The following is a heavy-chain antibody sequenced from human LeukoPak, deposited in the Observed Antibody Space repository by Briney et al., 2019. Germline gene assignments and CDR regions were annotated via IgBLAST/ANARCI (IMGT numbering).Heavy chain of an antibody. J-gene: IGHJ4*02. CDR3: AREEYYYDSSGYYLLGY. Sequence: GGSLRPSCAASGFTFSSYEMNWVRQAPGKGLEWVSYISSSGTTIYYADSVKGRFTISRDNAKNSLYLQMNSLRAEDTAVYYCAREEYYYDSSGYYLLGYWGQGTLVTVSS. D-gene: IGHD3-22*01. CDR1: GFTFSSYE. V-gene: IGHV3-48*03. CDR2: ISSSGTTI.